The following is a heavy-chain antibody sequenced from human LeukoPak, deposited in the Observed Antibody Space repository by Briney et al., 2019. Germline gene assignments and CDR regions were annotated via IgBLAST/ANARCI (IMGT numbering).Heavy chain of an antibody. V-gene: IGHV1-18*01. Sequence: ASVNVSCKASGYSFSSYGISWVRQAPGQGLEWMGRISPYKDYPTYAQNLQGRVTMTIDTSTSTGYMELRSLGSDDTAVYYCARADGGYLYYYMDVWGNGTTVTVSS. D-gene: IGHD1-1*01. CDR2: ISPYKDYP. CDR1: GYSFSSYG. J-gene: IGHJ6*03. CDR3: ARADGGYLYYYMDV.